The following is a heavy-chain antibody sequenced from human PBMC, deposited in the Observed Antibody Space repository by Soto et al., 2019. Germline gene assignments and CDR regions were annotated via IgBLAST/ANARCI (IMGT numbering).Heavy chain of an antibody. J-gene: IGHJ4*02. CDR3: AGRTSNYYDSSGSFDY. CDR1: GGNMSSYY. V-gene: IGHV4-59*01. Sequence: PSETLSLTCTVSGGNMSSYYWSWIRQPPGKGLEWIGYIYYSGSTNYNPSLKSRVTISVDTSKNQFSLKLSSVTAADTAVYYCAGRTSNYYDSSGSFDYWGQGTLVTVSS. CDR2: IYYSGST. D-gene: IGHD3-22*01.